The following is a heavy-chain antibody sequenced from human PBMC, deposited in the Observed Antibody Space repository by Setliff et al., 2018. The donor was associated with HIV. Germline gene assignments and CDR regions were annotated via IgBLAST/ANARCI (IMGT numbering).Heavy chain of an antibody. CDR1: GYTFTSDA. J-gene: IGHJ3*02. D-gene: IGHD3-10*01. CDR3: ARGKRAMVRGVIITPAFDI. V-gene: IGHV7-4-1*02. Sequence: GASVKVSCKASGYTFTSDAMNWVRKAPGQGLEWMGWINTNTGNPTYAQGFTERFVFSLDTYVSTAYLQISSLKAADTAVYYCARGKRAMVRGVIITPAFDIWGQGTRVTVSS. CDR2: INTNTGNP.